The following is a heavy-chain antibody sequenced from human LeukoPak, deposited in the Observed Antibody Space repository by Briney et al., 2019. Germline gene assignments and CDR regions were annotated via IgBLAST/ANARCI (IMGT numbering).Heavy chain of an antibody. CDR2: ISGSGNGFSI. V-gene: IGHV3-64D*06. CDR3: VKDFGRVRGTPDS. D-gene: IGHD3-16*01. J-gene: IGHJ4*02. CDR1: GFVFSIYT. Sequence: GGSLRLSCSASGFVFSIYTMYWVRQTPGKGPEYVSTISGSGNGFSIYYADSVKGRFTISRDDSKSILYLQMNGLRSEDTAVYYCVKDFGRVRGTPDSWGQGTLVTVSS.